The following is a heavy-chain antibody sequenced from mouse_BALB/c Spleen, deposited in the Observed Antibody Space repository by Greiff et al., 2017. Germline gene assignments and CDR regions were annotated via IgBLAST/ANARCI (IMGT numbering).Heavy chain of an antibody. Sequence: VQLQQSGPELVKPGASVKISCKASGYAFSSSWMNWVKQRPGQGLEWIGRIYPGDGDTNYNGKFKGKATLTADKSSSTAYMQLSSLTSVDSAVYFCARGYGLYWGQGTTLTVSS. J-gene: IGHJ2*01. CDR3: ARGYGLY. CDR2: IYPGDGDT. V-gene: IGHV1-82*01. D-gene: IGHD1-2*01. CDR1: GYAFSSSW.